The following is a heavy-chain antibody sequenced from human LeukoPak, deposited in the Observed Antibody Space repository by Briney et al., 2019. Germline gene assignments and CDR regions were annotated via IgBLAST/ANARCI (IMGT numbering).Heavy chain of an antibody. CDR1: GGSISSYY. D-gene: IGHD3-22*01. Sequence: SETLSLTCTVSGGSISSYYWSWVRQPPGKGLQWIGYISYSGSTNYNPSLKSRVTISVDPSKNQFSLKLSSVTAADTAVYYCARDVPGPVIGYYGMDVWGQGTTVTVSS. J-gene: IGHJ6*02. CDR2: ISYSGST. V-gene: IGHV4-59*01. CDR3: ARDVPGPVIGYYGMDV.